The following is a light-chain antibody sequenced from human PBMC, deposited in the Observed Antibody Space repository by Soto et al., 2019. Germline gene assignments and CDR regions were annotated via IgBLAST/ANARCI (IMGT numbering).Light chain of an antibody. CDR3: SSYTSGSTWV. J-gene: IGLJ3*02. CDR2: EVT. V-gene: IGLV2-14*01. Sequence: QSVLTQPASVSGSPGQSITISCVGASSDVGGYNYVSWYQHHPGKAPKLLIYEVTNRPSGVSHRFSGSRSGNTASLTISGLQAEDEAHYYCSSYTSGSTWVFGGGTKLTVL. CDR1: SSDVGGYNY.